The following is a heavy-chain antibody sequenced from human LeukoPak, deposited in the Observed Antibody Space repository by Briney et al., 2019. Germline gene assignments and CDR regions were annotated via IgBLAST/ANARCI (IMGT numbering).Heavy chain of an antibody. D-gene: IGHD3-3*01. CDR1: GFTFSSYA. CDR3: AKDRARTIFGVFDP. V-gene: IGHV3-23*01. Sequence: GGSLRLSCAASGFTFSSYAMSGVRQAPGKGLEWVSGISGSGDNTYYADSVKGRFTISRDNSKNTLYVQVNSLGTEDTAAYYCAKDRARTIFGVFDPWGQGTLVTVSS. CDR2: ISGSGDNT. J-gene: IGHJ5*02.